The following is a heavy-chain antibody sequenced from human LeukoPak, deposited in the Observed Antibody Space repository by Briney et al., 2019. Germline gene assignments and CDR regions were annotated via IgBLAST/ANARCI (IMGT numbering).Heavy chain of an antibody. V-gene: IGHV4-59*01. D-gene: IGHD2-15*01. Sequence: SETLSLTCTVSGGSISSYYWSWIRQPPGKGLEWIGYIYYSGSTNYNPSLKSRVTISVDTSKNQFSLKLSSVTAADTAVYYCARDGGYCSGGSCYLYFDYWGQGTLVTVSP. J-gene: IGHJ4*02. CDR1: GGSISSYY. CDR2: IYYSGST. CDR3: ARDGGYCSGGSCYLYFDY.